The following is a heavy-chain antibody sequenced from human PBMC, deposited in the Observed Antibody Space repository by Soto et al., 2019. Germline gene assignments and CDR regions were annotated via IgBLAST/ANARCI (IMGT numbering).Heavy chain of an antibody. D-gene: IGHD7-27*01. V-gene: IGHV3-74*01. Sequence: EVQLVESGGGLVNPGGSLRLSCAASGFTFSSYWMDWVRQAPGKGLVWVSRINRDGSSTRYADSVKGRFTISRDNAKNTLYRQMNSLRAEDTGVYYCAGWGTVKYTDAFDIWGQGTMVTVSS. CDR3: AGWGTVKYTDAFDI. CDR1: GFTFSSYW. J-gene: IGHJ3*02. CDR2: INRDGSST.